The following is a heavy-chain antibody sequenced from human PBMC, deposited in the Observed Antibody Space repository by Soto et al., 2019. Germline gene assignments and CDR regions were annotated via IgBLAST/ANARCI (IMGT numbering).Heavy chain of an antibody. CDR2: ITPFNGNT. D-gene: IGHD3-10*01. CDR3: ASTNYGSGSYYKGGRGWFDP. Sequence: QMQLVQSGAEVKKTGSSVKVSCKASGYTFTYRYLHWVRQAPGQALEWMGWITPFNGNTNYAQKFQDRVTITRDRSMSTAYMELSSLRSEDTAMYYCASTNYGSGSYYKGGRGWFDPWGQGTLVTVSS. CDR1: GYTFTYRY. J-gene: IGHJ5*02. V-gene: IGHV1-45*02.